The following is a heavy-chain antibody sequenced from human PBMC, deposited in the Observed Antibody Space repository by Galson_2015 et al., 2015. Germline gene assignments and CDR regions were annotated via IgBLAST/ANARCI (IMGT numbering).Heavy chain of an antibody. Sequence: SLRLSCAASGFTFSSYSMNWVRQAPGKGLEWVSYISSSSSTIYYADSVKGRFTISRDNAKNSLYLQMSSLRDEDTAVYYCARDGYSYFDYWGQGTLVTVSS. CDR2: ISSSSSTI. J-gene: IGHJ4*02. CDR3: ARDGYSYFDY. V-gene: IGHV3-48*02. CDR1: GFTFSSYS. D-gene: IGHD5-24*01.